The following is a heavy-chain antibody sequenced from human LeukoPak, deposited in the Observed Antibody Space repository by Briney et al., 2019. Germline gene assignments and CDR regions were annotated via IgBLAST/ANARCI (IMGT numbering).Heavy chain of an antibody. J-gene: IGHJ4*02. Sequence: ARSLRLSCAASAFTFTSYAMSWVRQAPGNVLEWVSSISASGGSTYYADSVKGRFTISRDNSKNTLYLQMNSLRAEDTAVYYCAKAHEWLLTTRVDYWGQGTLVTVSS. V-gene: IGHV3-23*01. CDR2: ISASGGST. CDR3: AKAHEWLLTTRVDY. D-gene: IGHD3-3*01. CDR1: AFTFTSYA.